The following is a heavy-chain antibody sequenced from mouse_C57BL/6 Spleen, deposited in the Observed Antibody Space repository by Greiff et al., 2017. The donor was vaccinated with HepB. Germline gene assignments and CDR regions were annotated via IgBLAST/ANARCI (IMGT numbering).Heavy chain of an antibody. CDR3: ARSGGLLKGYFDV. D-gene: IGHD2-3*01. CDR2: IDPSDSYT. V-gene: IGHV1-69*01. J-gene: IGHJ1*03. Sequence: QVQLQQPGAELVMPGASVKLSCKASGYTFTSYWMHWVKQRPGQGLEWIGEIDPSDSYTNYNQKFKGKSTLTVDKSSNTAYMQLSSLTSEVSAVYSCARSGGLLKGYFDVWGTGTTVTVSS. CDR1: GYTFTSYW.